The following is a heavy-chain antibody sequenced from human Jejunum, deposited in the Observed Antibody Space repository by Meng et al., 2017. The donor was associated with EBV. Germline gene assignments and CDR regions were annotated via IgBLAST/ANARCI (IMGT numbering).Heavy chain of an antibody. J-gene: IGHJ4*02. Sequence: QLQLQQWGAGLLKPSETLSLTCAVYRGSFSGYYWSWIRQHPGKGLEWIGEINHSGSTNYNPSLRSRVTISVETSKNQSSLRLNSVTAADTAVYYCARVAFSYTTRSLDSWGQGTLVTVSS. D-gene: IGHD3-16*02. CDR1: RGSFSGYY. CDR3: ARVAFSYTTRSLDS. CDR2: INHSGST. V-gene: IGHV4-34*02.